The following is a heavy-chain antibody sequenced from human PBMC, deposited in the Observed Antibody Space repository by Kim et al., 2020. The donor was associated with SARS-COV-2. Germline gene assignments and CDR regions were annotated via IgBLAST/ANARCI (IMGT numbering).Heavy chain of an antibody. Sequence: ASVKVSCKASGYTFTSYGISWVRQAPGQGLEWMGWISAYNGNTNYAQKLQGRVTMTTDTSTSTAYMELRSLRSDDTAVYYCARLTKGEENGVVHDYWGQGTLVTVSS. CDR3: ARLTKGEENGVVHDY. CDR2: ISAYNGNT. CDR1: GYTFTSYG. J-gene: IGHJ4*02. D-gene: IGHD3-3*01. V-gene: IGHV1-18*01.